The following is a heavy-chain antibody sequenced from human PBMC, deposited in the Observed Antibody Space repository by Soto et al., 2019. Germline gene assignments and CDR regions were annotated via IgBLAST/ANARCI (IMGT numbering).Heavy chain of an antibody. CDR2: IIPIFGTA. J-gene: IGHJ6*02. Sequence: SVKVSCKASGGTFSSYAISWVRQAPGQGLEWMGGIIPIFGTANYAQKFQGRVTITADESTSTAYMELSSLRSEDTAVYYCARVGAARDCNYYGMDVWGQGSTGTGSS. D-gene: IGHD6-6*01. CDR1: GGTFSSYA. CDR3: ARVGAARDCNYYGMDV. V-gene: IGHV1-69*13.